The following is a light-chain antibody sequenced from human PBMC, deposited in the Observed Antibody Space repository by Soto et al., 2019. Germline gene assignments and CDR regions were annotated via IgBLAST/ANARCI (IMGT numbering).Light chain of an antibody. CDR1: QSMSTY. Sequence: DIQMTQSPSSLSASVGDRVTITCRASQSMSTYLNWYQHKPGKAPILLIYSASTLRSGVPSRFSGSGSGTDFTLTISSLQPEDFATYFCQQTYSSVTFGGGTKVDIK. CDR3: QQTYSSVT. V-gene: IGKV1-39*01. J-gene: IGKJ4*01. CDR2: SAS.